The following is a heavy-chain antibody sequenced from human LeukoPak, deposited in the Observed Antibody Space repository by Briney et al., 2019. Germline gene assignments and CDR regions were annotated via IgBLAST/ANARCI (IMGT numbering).Heavy chain of an antibody. D-gene: IGHD6-13*01. J-gene: IGHJ3*02. CDR2: INHSGST. CDR1: GGSFSGYY. CDR3: ASRVSRQQLVLRAFDI. V-gene: IGHV4-34*01. Sequence: PSETLSLTCAVYGGSFSGYYWSWIRRPPGKGLEWIGEINHSGSTNYNPSLKSRVTISVDTSKNQFSLKLSSVTAADTAVYYCASRVSRQQLVLRAFDIWGQGTMVTVSS.